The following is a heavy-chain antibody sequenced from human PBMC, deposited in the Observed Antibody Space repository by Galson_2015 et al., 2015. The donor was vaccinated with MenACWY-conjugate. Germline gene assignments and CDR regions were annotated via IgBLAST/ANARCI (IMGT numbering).Heavy chain of an antibody. D-gene: IGHD2-15*01. CDR1: GFTFSNYG. CDR2: ISYDGSNK. V-gene: IGHV3-30*18. J-gene: IGHJ4*03. CDR3: AKVAYSNSWSQPLDY. Sequence: SLRLSCAVSGFTFSNYGMHWVRQAPGKGLEWVAVISYDGSNKYYVDSVKGRFTISRDNSKNTLYLQMNSLRPEDTAVYYCAKVAYSNSWSQPLDYWGQGTTVTVSS.